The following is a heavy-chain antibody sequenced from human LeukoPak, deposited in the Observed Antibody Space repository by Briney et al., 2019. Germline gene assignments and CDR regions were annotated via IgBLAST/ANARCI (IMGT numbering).Heavy chain of an antibody. CDR3: AKDWTGTKPFDL. CDR1: GFTFSSYG. Sequence: GGTLRLSCAASGFTFSSYGMSWVRQAPGKGLEWVPAISGSGGSTYYADSVKGRFTISRDNSKNTLYLQMNSLRADDTAVYYCAKDWTGTKPFDLWGRGTLVTVSS. CDR2: ISGSGGST. V-gene: IGHV3-23*01. J-gene: IGHJ2*01. D-gene: IGHD3/OR15-3a*01.